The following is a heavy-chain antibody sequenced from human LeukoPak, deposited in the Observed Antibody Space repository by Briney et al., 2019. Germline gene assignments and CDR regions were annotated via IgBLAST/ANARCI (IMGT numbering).Heavy chain of an antibody. CDR3: ARHDYGDLLNYYGMDV. Sequence: GESLKISCKGSGYSFTSYWISWVRQMPGKGLEWRGRIDPSDSYTNYSPSFQGHVTISADKSISTAYLQWSSLKASDTAMYYCARHDYGDLLNYYGMDVWGKGTTVTVSS. CDR2: IDPSDSYT. J-gene: IGHJ6*04. V-gene: IGHV5-10-1*01. CDR1: GYSFTSYW. D-gene: IGHD4-17*01.